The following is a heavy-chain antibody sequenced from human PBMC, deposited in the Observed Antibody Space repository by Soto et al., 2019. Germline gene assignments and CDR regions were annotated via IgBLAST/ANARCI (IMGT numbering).Heavy chain of an antibody. V-gene: IGHV3-23*01. D-gene: IGHD2-15*01. CDR3: AKEIVAAAYVETSPFDV. J-gene: IGHJ4*02. CDR1: GFAFSSYA. Sequence: GGSLRLSCAASGFAFSSYAMSWVRQAPGKGLEWVSVISGSGGNTYYADSVKGRFTISRDNSKKTLYLQMSSLRVEDTARYYCAKEIVAAAYVETSPFDVWGQGTQVTVSS. CDR2: ISGSGGNT.